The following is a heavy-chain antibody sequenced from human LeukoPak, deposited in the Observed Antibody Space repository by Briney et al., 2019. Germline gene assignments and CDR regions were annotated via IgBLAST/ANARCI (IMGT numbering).Heavy chain of an antibody. Sequence: SETLSLTCTVSGGSISSHYWSWIRQPPGKGLEWIGYIYYSGSTNYNPSLKSRVTISVDTSKNQFSLQLSSVTAAETAVYYCARGPAGSTPIYYYYMDVWGKGTTVTVSS. D-gene: IGHD6-13*01. CDR3: ARGPAGSTPIYYYYMDV. J-gene: IGHJ6*03. V-gene: IGHV4-59*11. CDR1: GGSISSHY. CDR2: IYYSGST.